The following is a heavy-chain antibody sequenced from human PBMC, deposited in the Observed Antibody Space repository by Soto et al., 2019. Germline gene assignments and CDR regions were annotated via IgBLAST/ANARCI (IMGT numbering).Heavy chain of an antibody. CDR2: ISGSGITT. CDR1: GFTFSDYY. V-gene: IGHV3-11*01. D-gene: IGHD5-18*01. Sequence: GGSLRLSCAASGFTFSDYYMTCIRQAPGKGLEWISYISGSGITTYYADSVKGRFTISRDNSKNTLYLQMNSLRAEDTAVYYCAKDRGYSYGYDAFDIWGQGTMVTVSS. CDR3: AKDRGYSYGYDAFDI. J-gene: IGHJ3*02.